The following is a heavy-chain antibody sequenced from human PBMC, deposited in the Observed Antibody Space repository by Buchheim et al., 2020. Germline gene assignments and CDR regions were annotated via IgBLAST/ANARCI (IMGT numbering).Heavy chain of an antibody. Sequence: QVQLQESGPGLVKPSGTLSLTCDVSGGSISSNYWWSWVRQPPGMGLEWIGEIYHSGSTNYNPSLTSRVTISVDKSKHHFSLKLTSVTAADTAVYYCARIPYYYYYGLDVWGQGTT. CDR3: ARIPYYYYYGLDV. V-gene: IGHV4-4*02. CDR1: GGSISSNYW. J-gene: IGHJ6*02. CDR2: IYHSGST. D-gene: IGHD2-21*01.